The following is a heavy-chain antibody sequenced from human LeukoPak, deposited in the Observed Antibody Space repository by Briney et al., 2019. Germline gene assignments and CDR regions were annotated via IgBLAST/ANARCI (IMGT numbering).Heavy chain of an antibody. V-gene: IGHV1-2*02. CDR3: ARVPLYDFWSGYTYGMDV. CDR2: INPNSGDT. J-gene: IGHJ6*02. Sequence: ASVKVSCKASGYTFTAYYIHWVRQAPGQGLEWMGWINPNSGDTNYAQKFRDRVTMARDTSVTAAYMELSSLGSEDTAVYYCARVPLYDFWSGYTYGMDVWGQGTTVTVSS. CDR1: GYTFTAYY. D-gene: IGHD3-3*01.